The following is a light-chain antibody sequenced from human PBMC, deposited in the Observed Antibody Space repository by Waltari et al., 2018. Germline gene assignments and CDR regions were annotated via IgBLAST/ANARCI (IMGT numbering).Light chain of an antibody. CDR2: SSN. V-gene: IGLV1-44*01. J-gene: IGLJ2*01. CDR1: SSNIGGNP. Sequence: QSVLTQPPSASGTPGQRVTISRSGSSSNIGGNPVTWYQQLPGTAPKLLIYSSNQRPSGVPDRFSGSKSGTSASLAIRGLQSEDEADYYCAAWDDSLNGVVFGGGTKLTVL. CDR3: AAWDDSLNGVV.